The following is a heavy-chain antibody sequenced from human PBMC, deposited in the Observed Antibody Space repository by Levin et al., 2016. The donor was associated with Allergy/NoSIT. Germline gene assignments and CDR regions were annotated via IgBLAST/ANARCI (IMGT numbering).Heavy chain of an antibody. J-gene: IGHJ5*02. D-gene: IGHD1-26*01. Sequence: ASVKVSCKASGYTFTSYYMHWVRQAPGQGLEWMGIINPSGGSTSYAQKFQGRVTMTRDTSTSTVYMELSSLRSEDTAVYYCAREGIYSGSYLLQTHNWFDPWGQGTLVTVSS. CDR3: AREGIYSGSYLLQTHNWFDP. CDR1: GYTFTSYY. V-gene: IGHV1-46*01. CDR2: INPSGGST.